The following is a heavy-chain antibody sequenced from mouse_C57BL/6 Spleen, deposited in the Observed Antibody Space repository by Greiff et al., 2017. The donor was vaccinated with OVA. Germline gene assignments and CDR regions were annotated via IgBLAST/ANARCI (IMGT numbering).Heavy chain of an antibody. CDR2: IYPGSGST. Sequence: QVQLQQPGAELVKPGASVKMSCKASGYTFTSYWITWVKQRPGQGLEWIGDIYPGSGSTNYNEKFKSKATLTVDTSSSTAYMQLSSLTSEDPAVYYCARREFHYAMDYWGQGTSVTVSS. CDR1: GYTFTSYW. J-gene: IGHJ4*01. CDR3: ARREFHYAMDY. V-gene: IGHV1-55*01.